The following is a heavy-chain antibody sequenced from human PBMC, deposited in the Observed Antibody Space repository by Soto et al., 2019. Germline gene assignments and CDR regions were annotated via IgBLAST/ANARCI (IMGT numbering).Heavy chain of an antibody. Sequence: QVQLVQSGAEVKKPGASVMVSCKASGYIFTSYGISWVRQAPGQGLEWMGWITAYNGNTNYAQKLQGRVTMTTDTSXTTAYMELKSLRSDDTAVYYCPRGGVGATSGWFDPWGQGTLVTVSS. CDR2: ITAYNGNT. CDR3: PRGGVGATSGWFDP. J-gene: IGHJ5*02. D-gene: IGHD1-26*01. V-gene: IGHV1-18*01. CDR1: GYIFTSYG.